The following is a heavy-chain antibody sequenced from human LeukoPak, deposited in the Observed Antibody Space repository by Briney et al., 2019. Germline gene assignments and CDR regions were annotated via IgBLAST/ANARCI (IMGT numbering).Heavy chain of an antibody. V-gene: IGHV3-20*04. D-gene: IGHD3-3*01. CDR3: ARMKGSGYRNSIDY. Sequence: GGSLRLSCAASGFTFDDYVMNWVRHAPGKGLEWVSGINWNGGSTYYRDSVKGRFTISRDNAKNSLYLQMNSLRAEDTALYYCARMKGSGYRNSIDYWGQGTLVTVSS. CDR1: GFTFDDYV. CDR2: INWNGGST. J-gene: IGHJ4*02.